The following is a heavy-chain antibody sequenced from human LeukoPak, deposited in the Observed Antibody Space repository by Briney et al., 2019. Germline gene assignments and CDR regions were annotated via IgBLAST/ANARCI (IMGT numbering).Heavy chain of an antibody. V-gene: IGHV4-4*07. D-gene: IGHD3-16*02. CDR3: ARGLRSYDYVRGSYRYTGAFDI. CDR2: IYTSGST. Sequence: SETLSLTCAVSGGSISSYYWSWIRQPAGKGLEWIGRIYTSGSTNYNPSLKSRVTMSVDTSKNQFSLKLSSVTAADTAVYYCARGLRSYDYVRGSYRYTGAFDIWGQGTMVTVSS. CDR1: GGSISSYY. J-gene: IGHJ3*02.